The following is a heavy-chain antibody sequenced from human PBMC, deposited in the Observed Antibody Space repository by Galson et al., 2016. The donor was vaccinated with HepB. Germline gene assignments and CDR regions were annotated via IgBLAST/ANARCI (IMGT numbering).Heavy chain of an antibody. J-gene: IGHJ4*02. V-gene: IGHV3-23*01. CDR1: GFSFSNFA. CDR2: IRGSGGGA. D-gene: IGHD5-12*01. CDR3: VKHSGFDRNYFDD. Sequence: SLRLSCAASGFSFSNFAMSWVRQAPGKGLEWASAIRGSGGGAYYAESVKGRFTISRDNSKNPVFLQMNSLRADDSAVYKCVKHSGFDRNYFDDWGQGTRVTVSS.